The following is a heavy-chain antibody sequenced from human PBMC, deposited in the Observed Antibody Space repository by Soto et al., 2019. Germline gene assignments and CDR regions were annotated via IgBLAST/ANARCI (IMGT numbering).Heavy chain of an antibody. J-gene: IGHJ6*02. CDR1: GGSISSGGYY. CDR3: ARRKSRLYSSSWEHYGMDV. D-gene: IGHD6-13*01. CDR2: IYYSGST. V-gene: IGHV4-31*03. Sequence: PSETLSLTCTVSGGSISSGGYYWSWIRQHPGEGLEWIGYIYYSGSTYYNPSLKSRVTISVDTSKNQFSLKLSSVTAADTAVYYCARRKSRLYSSSWEHYGMDVWGQGTTVTVSS.